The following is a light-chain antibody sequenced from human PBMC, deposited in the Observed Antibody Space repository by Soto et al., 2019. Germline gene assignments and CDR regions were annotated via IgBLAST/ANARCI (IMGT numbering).Light chain of an antibody. Sequence: QSALTQPASVSGSPGQSITISCTGTSSDVGGYNYVSWYQQHPGKAPKLMIYEVSNRPSGVSNRCSGSKSGNTASLTISGLQADDEADYYCSSYTSSSTLAFGGGINLTVL. CDR2: EVS. CDR1: SSDVGGYNY. V-gene: IGLV2-14*01. J-gene: IGLJ2*01. CDR3: SSYTSSSTLA.